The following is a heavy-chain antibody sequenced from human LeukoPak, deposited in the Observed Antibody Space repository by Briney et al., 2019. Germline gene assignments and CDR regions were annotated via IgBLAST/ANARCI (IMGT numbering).Heavy chain of an antibody. Sequence: SETLSLTCAVSGYSISSGYYWGWIRQPPGKRLEWIGSIYHSGSTYYNPSLKSRVSISVDTSKNHFSLKLSSVTAADTAVYYCARGCGIVGATVHPSDYWGQGTPVTVSS. V-gene: IGHV4-38-2*01. J-gene: IGHJ4*02. D-gene: IGHD1-26*01. CDR2: IYHSGST. CDR3: ARGCGIVGATVHPSDY. CDR1: GYSISSGYY.